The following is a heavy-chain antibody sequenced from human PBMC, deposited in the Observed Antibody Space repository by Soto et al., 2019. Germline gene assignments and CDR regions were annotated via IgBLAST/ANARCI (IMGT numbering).Heavy chain of an antibody. Sequence: SETLSLTCAFYGGSFSGYYWSLIRQPPGKGLEWIGEINHSGSTNYNPSLKSRVTISVDTSKNQFSLKLSSVTAADTAVYYCARGGYSGYDSATYYFDYWGQGTLVTVSS. CDR3: ARGGYSGYDSATYYFDY. J-gene: IGHJ4*02. CDR2: INHSGST. CDR1: GGSFSGYY. D-gene: IGHD5-12*01. V-gene: IGHV4-34*01.